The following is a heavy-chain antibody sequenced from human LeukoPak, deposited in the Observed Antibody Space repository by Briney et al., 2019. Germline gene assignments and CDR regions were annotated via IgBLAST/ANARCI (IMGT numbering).Heavy chain of an antibody. V-gene: IGHV4-34*01. J-gene: IGHJ4*02. CDR1: GGSISSYY. Sequence: SETLSLTCTVSGGSISSYYWSWIRQPPGKGLEWIGEINHSGSTNYNPSLKSRVTISVDTSKNQFSLKLSSVTAADTAVYYCARLPWFGELFGYAYWGQGTLVTVSS. D-gene: IGHD3-10*01. CDR2: INHSGST. CDR3: ARLPWFGELFGYAY.